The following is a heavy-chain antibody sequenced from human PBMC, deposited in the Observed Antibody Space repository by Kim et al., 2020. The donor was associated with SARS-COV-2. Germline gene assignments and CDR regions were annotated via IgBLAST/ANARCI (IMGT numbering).Heavy chain of an antibody. V-gene: IGHV4-59*01. CDR1: GGSISSYY. CDR3: ARDFGNYYYDSSGYRYYVTQNYFDY. CDR2: IYYSGST. D-gene: IGHD3-22*01. Sequence: SETLSLTCTVSGGSISSYYWSWIRQPPGKGLEWIGYIYYSGSTNYNPSLKSRVTISVDTSKNQFSLKLSSVTAADTAVYYCARDFGNYYYDSSGYRYYVTQNYFDYWGQGTLVTVSS. J-gene: IGHJ4*02.